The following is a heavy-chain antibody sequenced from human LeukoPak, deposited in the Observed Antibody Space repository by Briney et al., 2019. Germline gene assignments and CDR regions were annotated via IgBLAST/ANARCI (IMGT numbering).Heavy chain of an antibody. CDR2: IIPIFGTA. V-gene: IGHV1-69*01. Sequence: ASVKVSCKASGGTFSSYAISWVRRAPGQGLEWMGGIIPIFGTANYAQKFQGRVTITADESTSTAYMELSSLRSEDTAVYYCAGGPLGDPAHFDYWGQGTLVTVSS. J-gene: IGHJ4*02. CDR1: GGTFSSYA. D-gene: IGHD2-21*01. CDR3: AGGPLGDPAHFDY.